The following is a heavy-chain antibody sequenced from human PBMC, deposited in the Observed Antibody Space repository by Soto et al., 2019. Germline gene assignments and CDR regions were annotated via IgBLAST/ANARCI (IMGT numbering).Heavy chain of an antibody. J-gene: IGHJ5*02. Sequence: PSETLSLTCTVSVASISRSPYCWAWIRQPPGKGLEWVGSLCYSGNYYRPSLKSRVTISVDTSKNQLSLNPSSVTAADTAIYYCSRRAPEGFDPWGQGTLVTVSS. CDR3: SRRAPEGFDP. V-gene: IGHV4-39*01. CDR2: LCYSGN. CDR1: VASISRSPYC.